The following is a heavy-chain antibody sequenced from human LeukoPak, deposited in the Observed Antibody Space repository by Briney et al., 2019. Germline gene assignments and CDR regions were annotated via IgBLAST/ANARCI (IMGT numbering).Heavy chain of an antibody. CDR2: IYWDDDK. Sequence: KESGPTLVKPTQTLTLTCSFSGFSLDTSGVGVGWIRQPPGKALEWLALIYWDDDKRFRSSLKSRLSITKDTSKDQVILTVTNMDPVDTATYYCVRIQREMVTIKYYFDYWGQGILVTVSS. J-gene: IGHJ4*02. CDR3: VRIQREMVTIKYYFDY. CDR1: GFSLDTSGVG. D-gene: IGHD5-24*01. V-gene: IGHV2-5*02.